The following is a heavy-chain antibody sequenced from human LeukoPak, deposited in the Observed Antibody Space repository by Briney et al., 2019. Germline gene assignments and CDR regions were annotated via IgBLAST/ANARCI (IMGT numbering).Heavy chain of an antibody. D-gene: IGHD2-21*01. CDR2: INSDGSST. J-gene: IGHJ4*02. Sequence: SGGSLRLSCAASGFTFSSYWMHWVRQAPGKGLVWVSRINSDGSSTTYADSVKGRFTISRDNSKNTLYLQMNSLRAEDTAVYYCAKDPIDGYFDYWGQGTLVTVSS. CDR3: AKDPIDGYFDY. CDR1: GFTFSSYW. V-gene: IGHV3-74*01.